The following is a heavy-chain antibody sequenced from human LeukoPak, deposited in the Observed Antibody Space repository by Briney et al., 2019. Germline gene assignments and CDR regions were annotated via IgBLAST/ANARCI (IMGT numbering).Heavy chain of an antibody. D-gene: IGHD2-21*01. J-gene: IGHJ4*02. Sequence: KPSETLSLTCTVSGGSISSYYWSWIRQPAGKGLEWIGRIYTSGSTNYNPSLKSRVTMSVDTSKNQFSLKLSSVTAADTAVYYCARASKGSRPGNCGGDCRYHYFDYWGQGTLVTVSS. V-gene: IGHV4-4*07. CDR2: IYTSGST. CDR1: GGSISSYY. CDR3: ARASKGSRPGNCGGDCRYHYFDY.